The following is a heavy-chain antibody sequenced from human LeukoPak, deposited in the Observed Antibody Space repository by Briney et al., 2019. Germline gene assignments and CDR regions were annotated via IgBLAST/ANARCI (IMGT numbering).Heavy chain of an antibody. CDR1: GGSITSYD. J-gene: IGHJ4*02. V-gene: IGHV4-59*01. CDR2: IYYSGST. CDR3: ARGYYDFWSGYYSGMGWDH. D-gene: IGHD3-3*01. Sequence: SSETLSLTCTVSGGSITSYDWSWVRQPPGEGRGWMGYIYYSGSTNYNPSLKSRVTISVETSKNQFSLKLSSVTAADTAVYYCARGYYDFWSGYYSGMGWDHWGQGTLVTVSS.